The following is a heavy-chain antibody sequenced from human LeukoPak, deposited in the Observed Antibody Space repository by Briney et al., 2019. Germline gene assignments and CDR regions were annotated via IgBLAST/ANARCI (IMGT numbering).Heavy chain of an antibody. CDR2: IIPILGIA. CDR1: GGTFSSYA. D-gene: IGHD6-19*01. CDR3: ARSRAVAERDYFYYYGMDV. J-gene: IGHJ6*02. Sequence: ASVKVSCKASGGTFSSYAISWVRQAPGQGLEWMGRIIPILGIANYAQKFQGRVTITADKSTSTAYMELSSLRSEDTAVYYCARSRAVAERDYFYYYGMDVWGQGTTVTVSS. V-gene: IGHV1-69*04.